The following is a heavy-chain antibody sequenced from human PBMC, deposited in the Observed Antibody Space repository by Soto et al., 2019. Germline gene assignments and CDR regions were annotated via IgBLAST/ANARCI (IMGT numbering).Heavy chain of an antibody. CDR3: ARGRAFYDSSGPLDP. V-gene: IGHV4-61*01. CDR2: MYYSGST. J-gene: IGHJ5*02. CDR1: GDSVSRGSFY. Sequence: SETLSLTCTVSGDSVSRGSFYWSWIRQPPGKGLECIGYMYYSGSTNYNPSLKSRVTISVDTSKNQFSLKLRSVTTVDTPVYYCARGRAFYDSSGPLDPWGQGTLVTVSS. D-gene: IGHD3-22*01.